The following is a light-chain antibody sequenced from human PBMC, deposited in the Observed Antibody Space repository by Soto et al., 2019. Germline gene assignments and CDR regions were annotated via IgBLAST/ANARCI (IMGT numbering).Light chain of an antibody. CDR3: CSLTTSHTYV. CDR1: SSDIGHYDY. CDR2: HVT. J-gene: IGLJ1*01. V-gene: IGLV2-14*03. Sequence: QSVLTQPASVSGSPGQSVTISCTGTSSDIGHYDYVSWYQQHPGKAPKLTIYHVTYRPSGVSNRYSGSKSGNSASLTISGLQADDEADYYCCSLTTSHTYVFGSGTKVTVL.